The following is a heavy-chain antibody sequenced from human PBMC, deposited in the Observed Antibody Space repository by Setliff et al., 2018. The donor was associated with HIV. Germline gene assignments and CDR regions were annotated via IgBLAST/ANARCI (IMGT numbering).Heavy chain of an antibody. Sequence: GESLKISCSGESGFTFSSFAMHWVRQAPGKGLEWVSVISYDGSRKYYEDSVKGRFTISRDNSKNTVYLQVNSLRPEDTAVYYCASARIPTGGVSTSLDYWGQGTLVTVSS. CDR1: GFTFSSFA. D-gene: IGHD3-3*01. CDR2: ISYDGSRK. V-gene: IGHV3-30*11. J-gene: IGHJ4*02. CDR3: ASARIPTGGVSTSLDY.